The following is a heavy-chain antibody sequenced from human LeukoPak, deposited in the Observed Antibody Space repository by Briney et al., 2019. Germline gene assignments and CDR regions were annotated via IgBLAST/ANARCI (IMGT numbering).Heavy chain of an antibody. V-gene: IGHV3-33*01. CDR1: GFTFSSYG. J-gene: IGHJ3*02. CDR2: IWYDGSNK. Sequence: PGGSLRLSCAASGFTFSSYGMHWVRQAPGKGLEWVAVIWYDGSNKYYADSVKGRFTISRDNSKNTLYLQMNSLRAEDTAVYYCARVQEILWFGELLERGAFDIWGQGTTVTVSS. D-gene: IGHD3-10*01. CDR3: ARVQEILWFGELLERGAFDI.